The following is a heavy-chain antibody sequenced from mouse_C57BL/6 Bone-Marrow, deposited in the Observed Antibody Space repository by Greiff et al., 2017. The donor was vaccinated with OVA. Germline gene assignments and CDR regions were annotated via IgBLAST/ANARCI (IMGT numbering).Heavy chain of an antibody. V-gene: IGHV1-55*01. Sequence: VQLQQSGAELVKPGASVKMSCKASGYTFISYWITWVKQRPGQGLEWIGDIYPGSGSTNYNEKFKSKATLTVDTSSSTAYMQLSSLTSEDSAVYYCARGYYGSYAMDYWGQGTSVTVSS. CDR3: ARGYYGSYAMDY. J-gene: IGHJ4*01. D-gene: IGHD1-1*01. CDR1: GYTFISYW. CDR2: IYPGSGST.